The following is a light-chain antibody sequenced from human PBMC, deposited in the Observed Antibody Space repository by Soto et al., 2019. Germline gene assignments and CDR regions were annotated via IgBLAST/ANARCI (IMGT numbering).Light chain of an antibody. J-gene: IGKJ4*01. CDR3: QKCKVAPFT. CDR2: TTS. Sequence: EIQMTQSPSSLSASVGDRVTITCRASQSISYYLNWYQQKPGRAPRLLIYTTSSLQSGVPSKFSGSASGTDFTLTISSLQPEDVATYYCQKCKVAPFTFGGGTNVDI. CDR1: QSISYY. V-gene: IGKV1-39*01.